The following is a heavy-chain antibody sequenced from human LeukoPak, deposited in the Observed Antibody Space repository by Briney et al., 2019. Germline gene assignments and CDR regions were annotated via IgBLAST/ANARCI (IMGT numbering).Heavy chain of an antibody. V-gene: IGHV3-73*01. CDR2: IDKKDKSYATAT. D-gene: IGHD1-26*01. J-gene: IGHJ5*02. CDR3: TRDSGTYNWFDP. CDR1: GFTFSGSA. Sequence: GGTLRLSCAASGFTFSGSAIHWVRQSSGKGLEWVGQIDKKDKSYATATAYAASVKGRFTISRDDSINTAYLQMKSLKTEDTALYYCTRDSGTYNWFDPWGQGTLVTVSS.